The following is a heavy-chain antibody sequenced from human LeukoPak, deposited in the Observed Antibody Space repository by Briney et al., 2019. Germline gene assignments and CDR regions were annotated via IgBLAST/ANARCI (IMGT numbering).Heavy chain of an antibody. D-gene: IGHD6-6*01. J-gene: IGHJ6*03. V-gene: IGHV3-23*01. CDR1: GIIFSNYA. Sequence: PGGSLRLSCVASGIIFSNYAMSWVRQAPGKGLEWVSGISGNGGSTSYADSVKGRFTISRDNSKNTLYVQMNSLRAGDTAVYYCAKLVTGRPSGYMDVWGKGTTATVSS. CDR3: AKLVTGRPSGYMDV. CDR2: ISGNGGST.